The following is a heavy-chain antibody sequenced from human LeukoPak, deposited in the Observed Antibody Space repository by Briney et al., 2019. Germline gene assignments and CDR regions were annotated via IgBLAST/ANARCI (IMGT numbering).Heavy chain of an antibody. CDR2: IKQDGSEK. J-gene: IGHJ4*02. D-gene: IGHD3-10*01. V-gene: IGHV3-7*01. CDR1: GITFSVYG. CDR3: ARVKDSYYYGSGSHAPDY. Sequence: GGSLRLSCTPSGITFSVYGMHWVRQSPGKGLEWVANIKQDGSEKYYVDSVKGRFTISRDNAKNSLYLQMNSLRAEDTAVYYCARVKDSYYYGSGSHAPDYWGQGTLVTVSS.